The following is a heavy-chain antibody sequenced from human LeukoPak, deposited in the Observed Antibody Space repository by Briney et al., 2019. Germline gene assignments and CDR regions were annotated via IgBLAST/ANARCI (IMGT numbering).Heavy chain of an antibody. CDR2: ISYDGSNK. J-gene: IGHJ4*02. Sequence: GGSLRISCGAPGLTFCSYAIQWGRPGPGKGLEWVAVISYDGSNKCYADSVKGRFTISRDNSKNTLYLQMNSLRAEDTAVYYCARGYYGDPEDYWGLGTLVTVSS. CDR1: GLTFCSYA. D-gene: IGHD4-17*01. V-gene: IGHV3-30-3*01. CDR3: ARGYYGDPEDY.